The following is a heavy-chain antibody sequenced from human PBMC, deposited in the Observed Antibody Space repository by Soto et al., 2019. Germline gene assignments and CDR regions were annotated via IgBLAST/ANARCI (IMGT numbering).Heavy chain of an antibody. CDR1: GFTFGDYA. CDR2: IRSKAYGGTT. Sequence: GGSLRLSCTASGFTFGDYAMSWVRQAPGKGLEWVGFIRSKAYGGTTEYAASVKGRFTISRDDSKSIAYLQMNSLKTEDTAVYYCTRALYYYDSSGYVDYWGQGALVTVSS. J-gene: IGHJ4*02. CDR3: TRALYYYDSSGYVDY. V-gene: IGHV3-49*04. D-gene: IGHD3-22*01.